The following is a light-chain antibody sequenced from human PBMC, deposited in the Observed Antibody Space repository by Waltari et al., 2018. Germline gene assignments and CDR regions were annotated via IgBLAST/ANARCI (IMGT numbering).Light chain of an antibody. CDR3: QSYDSSLSGSEVV. V-gene: IGLV1-40*01. Sequence: QSVLTQPPSVSGAPGQRVTISCTGSSSTIRAGSDVHWYQQLPGTAPKLLIYGNSNRPSGVPDRFSGSKSGTSASLAITGLQAEDEADYYCQSYDSSLSGSEVVFGGGTKLTVL. CDR1: SSTIRAGSD. CDR2: GNS. J-gene: IGLJ2*01.